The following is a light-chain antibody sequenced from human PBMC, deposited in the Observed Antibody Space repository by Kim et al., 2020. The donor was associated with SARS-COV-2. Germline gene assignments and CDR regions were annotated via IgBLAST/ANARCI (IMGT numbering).Light chain of an antibody. CDR3: QQLNGYPMT. V-gene: IGKV1-9*01. CDR1: LGISNY. Sequence: DIQLTQSPSFLTASVGDSVSITCRASLGISNYLAWYQQKPGQAPRLLIYAASTLQNGVPSRFRGSGAGTDFTLTISSLQPEDFATYYCQQLNGYPMTFGQGTRLEIK. J-gene: IGKJ5*01. CDR2: AAS.